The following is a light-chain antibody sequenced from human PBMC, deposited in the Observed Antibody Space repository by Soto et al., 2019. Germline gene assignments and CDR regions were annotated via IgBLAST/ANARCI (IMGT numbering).Light chain of an antibody. CDR2: GIS. CDR1: QSVNSN. J-gene: IGKJ5*01. Sequence: EIVMTQSPATLSVSPGERATLSWRASQSVNSNYLAWYQQKPGPAPRLLIYGISQRATDIPARFSGSGSGTEFTLTISSLQPEDFATYYCQQHGQWPITFGQGTRL. V-gene: IGKV3D-15*01. CDR3: QQHGQWPIT.